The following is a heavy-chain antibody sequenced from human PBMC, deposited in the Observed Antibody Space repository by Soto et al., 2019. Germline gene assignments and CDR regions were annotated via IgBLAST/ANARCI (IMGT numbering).Heavy chain of an antibody. Sequence: GGSLRLSCAASGFTFSSYWMHWVRQAPGKGLVWVSRMNSDGSSTSYADSVKGRFTISRDNAKNTLYLQMDSLRAEDTAVYYCARAAGYTPYDYWGQGTLVTVSS. CDR1: GFTFSSYW. J-gene: IGHJ4*02. V-gene: IGHV3-74*01. D-gene: IGHD5-12*01. CDR2: MNSDGSST. CDR3: ARAAGYTPYDY.